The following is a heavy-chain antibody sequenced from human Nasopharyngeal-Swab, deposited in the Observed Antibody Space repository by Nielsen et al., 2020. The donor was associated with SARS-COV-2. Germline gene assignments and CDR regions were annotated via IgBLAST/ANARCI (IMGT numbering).Heavy chain of an antibody. CDR1: GFTFSSYE. D-gene: IGHD6-6*01. CDR2: ISSSGSTI. Sequence: GGSLRLSCAASGFTFSSYEMNWVRQAPGKGLEWVSYISSSGSTIYCADSVKGRFTISRDNAKNSLYLQMNSLRAEDTAVYYCARGWGIAARSGWFDPWGQGTLVTVSS. V-gene: IGHV3-48*03. CDR3: ARGWGIAARSGWFDP. J-gene: IGHJ5*02.